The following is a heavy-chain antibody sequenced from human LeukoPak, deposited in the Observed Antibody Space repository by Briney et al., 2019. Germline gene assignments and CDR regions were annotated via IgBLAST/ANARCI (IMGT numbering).Heavy chain of an antibody. V-gene: IGHV4-59*08. CDR3: ARQATDFDWLIHHWFDP. Sequence: TTSETLSLTCTVSGGSISSYYWSWIRQPPGKGLEWIGYIYYSGSTNYNPSLKSRVTISVDTSKNQFSLKLSSVTAADTAVYYCARQATDFDWLIHHWFDPWGQGTLVTVSS. CDR1: GGSISSYY. J-gene: IGHJ5*02. D-gene: IGHD3-9*01. CDR2: IYYSGST.